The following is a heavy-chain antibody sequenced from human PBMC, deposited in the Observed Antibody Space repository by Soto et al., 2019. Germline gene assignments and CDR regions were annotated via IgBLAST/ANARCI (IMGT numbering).Heavy chain of an antibody. J-gene: IGHJ6*02. Sequence: SVKVSCKASCYAFTSYGISWVRQAPGQGLEWMGWISAYNGNTNYAQKLQGRVTMTTDTSMSTAYMELRSLRSEDTAVYYCARDWLPAPDDYSYYGMDVWGQGTTVTVSS. D-gene: IGHD2-2*01. CDR2: ISAYNGNT. CDR3: ARDWLPAPDDYSYYGMDV. CDR1: CYAFTSYG. V-gene: IGHV1-18*01.